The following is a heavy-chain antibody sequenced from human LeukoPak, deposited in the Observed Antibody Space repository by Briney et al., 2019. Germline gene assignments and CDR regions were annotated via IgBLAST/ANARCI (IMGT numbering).Heavy chain of an antibody. CDR1: GFRFPNYG. Sequence: SVKVSCKASGFRFPNYGVTWLRQAPGQGLEWMGGIIPSFGTANYAQKFQGRVTITADESTSTAYMELSSLRSEDTAVYYCARAMVRGVINFYYYYMDVWGKGTTVTVSS. J-gene: IGHJ6*03. V-gene: IGHV1-69*13. CDR2: IIPSFGTA. D-gene: IGHD3-10*01. CDR3: ARAMVRGVINFYYYYMDV.